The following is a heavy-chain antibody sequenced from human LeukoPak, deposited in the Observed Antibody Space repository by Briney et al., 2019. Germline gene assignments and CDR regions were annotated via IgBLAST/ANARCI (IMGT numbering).Heavy chain of an antibody. Sequence: GGSLRLSCAASGFTFSSYWMSWVRQAPGKGLEGVANIKQDGSEKYYVDSVKGRFTISRDNAKNSLYLQMNSLRAEDTAVYCCARVIAGSYWRRYYFDYWGQGTLVTVSS. CDR2: IKQDGSEK. CDR1: GFTFSSYW. V-gene: IGHV3-7*01. CDR3: ARVIAGSYWRRYYFDY. D-gene: IGHD1-26*01. J-gene: IGHJ4*02.